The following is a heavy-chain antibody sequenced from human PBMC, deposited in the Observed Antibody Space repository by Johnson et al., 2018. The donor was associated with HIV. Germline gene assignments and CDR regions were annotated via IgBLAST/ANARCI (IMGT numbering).Heavy chain of an antibody. CDR2: TAYDGSNR. Sequence: QVQLVESGGGSLQSGGSLRLSCAASGFTFSSYAMHWVRQAPGKGLEWVAVTAYDGSNRYYADSVKGRFTIARDNFKNTLYLQMNSLRAEDTAVFYCARDEATSTGAFDIWGQGTMVTVSS. V-gene: IGHV3-30*04. CDR1: GFTFSSYA. J-gene: IGHJ3*02. CDR3: ARDEATSTGAFDI.